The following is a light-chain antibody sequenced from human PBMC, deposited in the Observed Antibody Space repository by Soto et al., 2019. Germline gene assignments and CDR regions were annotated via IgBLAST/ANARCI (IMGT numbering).Light chain of an antibody. CDR3: QQYNKGPPWT. J-gene: IGKJ1*01. Sequence: EVVMTQSPATLSVSPGDSDTLSCRASEGVGTNLAWYQQTPGQGPRLLIYATSTRATGIPVRFSGSGSGTEFTLTISGLQSEDCAIYYWQQYNKGPPWTFGQGTKVEIK. CDR1: EGVGTN. V-gene: IGKV3-15*01. CDR2: ATS.